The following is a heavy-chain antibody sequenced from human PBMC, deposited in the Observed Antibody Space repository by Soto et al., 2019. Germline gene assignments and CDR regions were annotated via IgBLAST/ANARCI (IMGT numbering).Heavy chain of an antibody. CDR1: GDTFSIYT. Sequence: QVQLVQSGSEVKKPGSSVRVSCKTSGDTFSIYTISWVRQAPGQGLEWMGRVLPFLDITSYSQRFQGRVTTPADRSTTPASMELTRLRSEDTAVYYCARDRDNSNWPNFDSWGQGTLVTVSS. D-gene: IGHD6-13*01. V-gene: IGHV1-69*02. J-gene: IGHJ4*02. CDR2: VLPFLDIT. CDR3: ARDRDNSNWPNFDS.